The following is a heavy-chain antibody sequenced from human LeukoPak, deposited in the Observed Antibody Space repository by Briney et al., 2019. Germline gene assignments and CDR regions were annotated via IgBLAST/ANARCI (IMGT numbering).Heavy chain of an antibody. D-gene: IGHD1-7*01. CDR2: INPNSGGT. CDR1: GYTFTGYY. CDR3: ARDWGTTDFDY. Sequence: ASVKVSCKASGYTFTGYYMHWVRQAPGQGLEWMGWINPNSGGTNYVQKFQGRVTMTRDTSISTAYMELSRLRSDDTAVYYCARDWGTTDFDYWGQGTLVTVSS. V-gene: IGHV1-2*02. J-gene: IGHJ4*02.